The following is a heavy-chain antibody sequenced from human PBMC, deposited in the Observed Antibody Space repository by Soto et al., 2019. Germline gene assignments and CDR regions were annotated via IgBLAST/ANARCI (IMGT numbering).Heavy chain of an antibody. D-gene: IGHD5-12*01. J-gene: IGHJ6*02. CDR2: IKSKTDGGTT. V-gene: IGHV3-15*07. CDR3: TTGPEDYSGYDLSGMDV. Sequence: EVQLVESGGGLVKPGGSLRLSCAASGFTFSNAWMNWVRQAPGNGLEWVGRIKSKTDGGTTDYAAPVKGRFTISRDDSKNTLYLQMNSLKTEDTAVYYCTTGPEDYSGYDLSGMDVWGQGTTVTVSS. CDR1: GFTFSNAW.